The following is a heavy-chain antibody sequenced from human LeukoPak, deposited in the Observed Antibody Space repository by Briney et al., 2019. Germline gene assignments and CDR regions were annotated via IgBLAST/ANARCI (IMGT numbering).Heavy chain of an antibody. Sequence: SETLSLTCTVSGGSISSYYWSWIRQPPGKGLEWIGYIYYSGSTNYNPSLKSRVTISVDTSKNQFSLKLSSVTAADTAVYYCARVGTYDTADYWGQGTLVTVSS. CDR2: IYYSGST. CDR3: ARVGTYDTADY. CDR1: GGSISSYY. J-gene: IGHJ4*02. D-gene: IGHD3-9*01. V-gene: IGHV4-59*01.